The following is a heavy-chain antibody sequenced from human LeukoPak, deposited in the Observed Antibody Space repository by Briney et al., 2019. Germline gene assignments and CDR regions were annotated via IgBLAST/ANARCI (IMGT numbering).Heavy chain of an antibody. D-gene: IGHD5-18*01. CDR1: GYTFTSYY. CDR2: INPSGGST. J-gene: IGHJ4*02. CDR3: ARGWIQGRFDY. Sequence: ASVKVSCKASGYTFTSYYMHWVRQAPGQGLEWMGIINPSGGSTNYAQKFQGRVTMTTDTSTSTAYMEVRSLRSDDTAVYYCARGWIQGRFDYWGQGTLVTVSS. V-gene: IGHV1-46*01.